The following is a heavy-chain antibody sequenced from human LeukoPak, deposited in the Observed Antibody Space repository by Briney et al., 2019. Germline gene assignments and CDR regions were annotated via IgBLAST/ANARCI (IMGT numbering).Heavy chain of an antibody. CDR3: ARGPAGNRGLRRYYYYYYMDV. CDR2: INPNSGGT. J-gene: IGHJ6*03. D-gene: IGHD7-27*01. Sequence: ASVKVSCKASGYTFTGYYMHWVRQAPGQGLEWMGWINPNSGGTNYAQKFQGRVTMTRDTSISTAYMELSRLRSDDTAVYYCARGPAGNRGLRRYYYYYYMDVWGKGTTVTISS. CDR1: GYTFTGYY. V-gene: IGHV1-2*02.